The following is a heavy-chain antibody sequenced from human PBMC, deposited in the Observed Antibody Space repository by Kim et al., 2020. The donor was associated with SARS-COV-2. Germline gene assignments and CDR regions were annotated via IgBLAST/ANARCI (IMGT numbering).Heavy chain of an antibody. J-gene: IGHJ4*02. CDR2: ISWNSGSI. CDR1: GFTFDDYA. Sequence: GGSLRLSCAASGFTFDDYAMHWVRQGPGKGLEWVSGISWNSGSISYADSVKGRFTISRDNAKNSLYLQMNSLRAEDTALYYCAKDMAYDSSGVDYWGQRTLVTVSS. D-gene: IGHD3-22*01. V-gene: IGHV3-9*01. CDR3: AKDMAYDSSGVDY.